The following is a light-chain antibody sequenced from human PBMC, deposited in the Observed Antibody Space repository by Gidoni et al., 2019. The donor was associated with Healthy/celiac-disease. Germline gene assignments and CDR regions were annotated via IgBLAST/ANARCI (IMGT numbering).Light chain of an antibody. CDR2: GAS. J-gene: IGKJ5*01. CDR3: QQCNNWPIT. V-gene: IGKV3-15*01. CDR1: QSVSSN. Sequence: EIVMTKSPATLSVSPGERATLSCRASQSVSSNLAWYQQKPGQAPRLLIYGASTRTTGIQARFSGSGSGTEFTLTISSLQSEDFAVYYCQQCNNWPITFGQGTRLEIQ.